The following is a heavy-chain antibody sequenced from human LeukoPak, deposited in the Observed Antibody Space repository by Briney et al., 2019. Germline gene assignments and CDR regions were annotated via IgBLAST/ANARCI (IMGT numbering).Heavy chain of an antibody. D-gene: IGHD2-2*01. CDR3: ARDDHIVVVPAAMNSGGYYYYYGMDV. J-gene: IGHJ6*04. CDR1: GGSFSGYY. Sequence: SETLSLTCAVYGGSFSGYYWSWIRQPPGKGLEWIGEIYHSGSTNYNPSLKSRVTISVDKSKNQFSLKLSSVTAADTAVYYCARDDHIVVVPAAMNSGGYYYYYGMDVWGKGTTVTVSS. CDR2: IYHSGST. V-gene: IGHV4-34*01.